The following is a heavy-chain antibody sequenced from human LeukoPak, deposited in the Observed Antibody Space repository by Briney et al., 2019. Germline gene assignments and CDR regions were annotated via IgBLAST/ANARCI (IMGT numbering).Heavy chain of an antibody. CDR2: ICAYNGNT. CDR1: GYTFTSYG. CDR3: ARDKVLWFGETDYDGMDV. D-gene: IGHD3-10*01. Sequence: ASVKVSCKASGYTFTSYGISWVRQAPGPGLEWMGWICAYNGNTNYAQKLQGSVTMTTDTSTSTAYMELRSLRSDDTAVYYCARDKVLWFGETDYDGMDVWGQGTTVTVSS. J-gene: IGHJ6*02. V-gene: IGHV1-18*01.